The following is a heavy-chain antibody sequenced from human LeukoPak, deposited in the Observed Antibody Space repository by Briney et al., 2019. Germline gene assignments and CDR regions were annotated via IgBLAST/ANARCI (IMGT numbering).Heavy chain of an antibody. CDR3: AKNPNYDILTGYYPPYYFDY. V-gene: IGHV3-21*04. J-gene: IGHJ4*02. Sequence: GGSLRLSCAASGFTFSSYSMNWVRQAPGKGLEWVSSISSSSSYIYYADSVKGRFTISRDNAKNSLYLQMNSLRAEDTAVYYCAKNPNYDILTGYYPPYYFDYWGQGTLVTVSS. CDR2: ISSSSSYI. D-gene: IGHD3-9*01. CDR1: GFTFSSYS.